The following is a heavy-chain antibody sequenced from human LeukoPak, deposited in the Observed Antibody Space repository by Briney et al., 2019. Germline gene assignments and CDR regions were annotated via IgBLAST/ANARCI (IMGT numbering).Heavy chain of an antibody. CDR1: GGSISNYY. J-gene: IGHJ4*02. D-gene: IGHD1-26*01. Sequence: SETLSLTCTVSGGSISNYYWSWTRQPAGKGLEYIGRLYASGSTDYSPSLRSQLTMSLDTSKNQFSLKLTSVTAADTAIYYCARDGAATFSDYWGRGALVTVSS. V-gene: IGHV4-4*07. CDR3: ARDGAATFSDY. CDR2: LYASGST.